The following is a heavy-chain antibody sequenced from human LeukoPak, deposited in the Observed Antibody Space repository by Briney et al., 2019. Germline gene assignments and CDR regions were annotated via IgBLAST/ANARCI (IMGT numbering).Heavy chain of an antibody. Sequence: PRGSPRLSCAASGFTFSNYNMNWVCQAPGKGLEWVSYISSTSSTIYYADSVKDRFTISRDKAKNSLFLQMNSLRDEDTAVYYCARGSEGYSSGRYGRYFDCWGQRRLVSVSS. J-gene: IGHJ4*01. V-gene: IGHV3-48*02. CDR2: ISSTSSTI. D-gene: IGHD6-19*01. CDR1: GFTFSNYN. CDR3: ARGSEGYSSGRYGRYFDC.